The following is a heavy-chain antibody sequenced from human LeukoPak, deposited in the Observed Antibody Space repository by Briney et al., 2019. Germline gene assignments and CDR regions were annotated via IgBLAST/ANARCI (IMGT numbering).Heavy chain of an antibody. CDR1: GYTFTGYY. D-gene: IGHD3-3*01. CDR3: ARNLYYDFWSGYYRSHSGMDV. V-gene: IGHV1-2*02. Sequence: ASVKVSCKASGYTFTGYYMHWVRQAPGQGLEWMGWINPNSGGTNYAQKFQGRVTMTRDTSISTAYMELSRLRSDDTAVYYCARNLYYDFWSGYYRSHSGMDVWGQGTTVTVSS. CDR2: INPNSGGT. J-gene: IGHJ6*02.